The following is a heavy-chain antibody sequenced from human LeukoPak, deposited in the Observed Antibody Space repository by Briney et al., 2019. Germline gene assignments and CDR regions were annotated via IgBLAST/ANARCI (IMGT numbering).Heavy chain of an antibody. CDR3: ARQGISCFDY. CDR2: IYPGDSGT. J-gene: IGHJ4*02. CDR1: GYSFTSYW. D-gene: IGHD2-2*01. V-gene: IGHV5-51*01. Sequence: GESLQISCKGSGYSFTSYWIGWVRQMPGKGLEWMGMIYPGDSGTRYSPSFQGQVTISADKSISTSYLQWSSLKASDTSMYYCARQGISCFDYCGEGSLVTDSP.